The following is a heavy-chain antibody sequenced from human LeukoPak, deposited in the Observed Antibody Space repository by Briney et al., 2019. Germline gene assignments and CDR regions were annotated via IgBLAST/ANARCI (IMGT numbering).Heavy chain of an antibody. Sequence: GSSVKVSCKASGGTVTSYAISWGRQAPGQGLEWRGGIIPIFGTANYAQKFQGRVTITTDESTSTAYMELSSLRSEDTAVYYCARGVLVPAAAYYFHYWGQGTLVTVSS. D-gene: IGHD2-2*01. V-gene: IGHV1-69*05. CDR2: IIPIFGTA. CDR3: ARGVLVPAAAYYFHY. CDR1: GGTVTSYA. J-gene: IGHJ4*02.